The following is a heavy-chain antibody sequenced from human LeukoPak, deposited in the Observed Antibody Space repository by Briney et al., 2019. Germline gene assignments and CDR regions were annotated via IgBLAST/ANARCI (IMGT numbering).Heavy chain of an antibody. CDR3: ARRVGKMGNFDY. Sequence: ASVKVSCKASGYTFTSSYMHWVRQAPGQGLEWMGIINPSGGSTTYAQKFQGRVTMTRDTSTSTVYMELSSLRSEDTAVYCCARRVGKMGNFDYWGQGTLVTVSS. CDR2: INPSGGST. V-gene: IGHV1-46*01. D-gene: IGHD5-24*01. J-gene: IGHJ4*02. CDR1: GYTFTSSY.